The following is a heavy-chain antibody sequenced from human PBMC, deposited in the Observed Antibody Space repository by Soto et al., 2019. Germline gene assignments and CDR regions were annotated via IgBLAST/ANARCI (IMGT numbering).Heavy chain of an antibody. D-gene: IGHD5-18*01. V-gene: IGHV4-59*01. CDR3: ARDRWIQPNYGMDC. Sequence: SETLSLTCTVSGGSISSYYWSWIRQPPGKGLEWIGYIYYSGSTNYNPSLKSRVTISVDTSKNQFSLKLSSVTAADTAVYYCARDRWIQPNYGMDCWGQGTTVTVSS. J-gene: IGHJ6*02. CDR1: GGSISSYY. CDR2: IYYSGST.